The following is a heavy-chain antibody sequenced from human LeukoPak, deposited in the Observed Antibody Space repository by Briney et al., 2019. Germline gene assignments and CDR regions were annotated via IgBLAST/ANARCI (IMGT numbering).Heavy chain of an antibody. CDR1: GFTFSNFA. CDR3: VIVLVSGYYCDY. V-gene: IGHV3-23*01. Sequence: PGGSLRHSHAASGFTFSNFAMLCVRQAPPKGLQWVSSISGSDDSTHFTDSLKGPFNISRDNSRKTVYLQMNSLRAQGTALLYCVIVLVSGYYCDYWGEGTLGTVSS. D-gene: IGHD3-22*01. J-gene: IGHJ4*02. CDR2: ISGSDDST.